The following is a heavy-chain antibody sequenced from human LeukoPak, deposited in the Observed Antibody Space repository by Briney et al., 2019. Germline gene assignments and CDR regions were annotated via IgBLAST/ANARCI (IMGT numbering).Heavy chain of an antibody. V-gene: IGHV4-61*09. Sequence: SETLSLTCTVSGGSISSGSYNWSWIRQPAGKGLEWIGHLYTSGSTNYNPSLKSRVSISVDTSKNQFSLKLSSVTAADTAVYYCAREEAGAFDIWGQGTMVTVSS. CDR2: LYTSGST. CDR1: GGSISSGSYN. D-gene: IGHD6-19*01. J-gene: IGHJ3*02. CDR3: AREEAGAFDI.